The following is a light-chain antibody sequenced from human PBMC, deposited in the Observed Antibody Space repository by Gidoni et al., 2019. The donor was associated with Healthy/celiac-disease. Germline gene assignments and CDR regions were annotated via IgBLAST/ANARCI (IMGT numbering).Light chain of an antibody. J-gene: IGLJ2*01. CDR3: LLSYSGARPGV. Sequence: QAVVTTEPSLTVSPGGTVTLTCGSSTGAVTSGHYPYWFQQKPGQAPRTLIYDTSNKHSWTPARFSGSLLGGKAALTLSGAQPEDEAEYYFLLSYSGARPGVFGGGTKLTVL. V-gene: IGLV7-46*01. CDR2: DTS. CDR1: TGAVTSGHY.